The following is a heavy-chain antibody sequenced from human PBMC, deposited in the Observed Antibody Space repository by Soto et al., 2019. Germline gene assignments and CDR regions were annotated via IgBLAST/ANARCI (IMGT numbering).Heavy chain of an antibody. CDR2: IYPGDSDT. CDR1: GYSFTSYW. CDR3: ARHHGSPGSYFGMDV. D-gene: IGHD6-13*01. V-gene: IGHV5-51*01. J-gene: IGHJ6*02. Sequence: GESLKISWKGSGYSFTSYWVNWVRQMPGKGLEWMGIIYPGDSDTRYSPSFQGQVTISADKSINTAYLQCRSLKASDTAVYYCARHHGSPGSYFGMDVGGQGTTVTVS.